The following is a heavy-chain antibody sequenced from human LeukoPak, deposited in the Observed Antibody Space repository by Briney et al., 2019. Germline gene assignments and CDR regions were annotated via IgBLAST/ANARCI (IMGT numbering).Heavy chain of an antibody. J-gene: IGHJ3*02. V-gene: IGHV4-4*07. Sequence: SETLSLTCTVSGGSINNYYWSWIRQPAGKGLEWIGRIYTRGSTNYNPSLKSRVTMSVDTSKNQFSLKLSSVTAADTAVYYCARGRYCSADICSGGDASDIWGQGTMVSVSS. D-gene: IGHD2-15*01. CDR1: GGSINNYY. CDR3: ARGRYCSADICSGGDASDI. CDR2: IYTRGST.